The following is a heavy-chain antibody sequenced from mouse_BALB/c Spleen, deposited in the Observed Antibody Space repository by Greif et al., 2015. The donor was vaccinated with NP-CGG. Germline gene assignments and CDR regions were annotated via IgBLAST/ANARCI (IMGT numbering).Heavy chain of an antibody. CDR3: ARNDGFAY. J-gene: IGHJ3*01. Sequence: VQLQQSGAELVKPGASVKLSCTASGFNIKDTYMHWVKQRPEQGLEWIGRIDPANGNTKYDPKFQGKATITADTSSNTAYLRLSSLTSEDTAVYYCARNDGFAYWGQGTLVTVSA. D-gene: IGHD2-12*01. CDR1: GFNIKDTY. CDR2: IDPANGNT. V-gene: IGHV14-3*02.